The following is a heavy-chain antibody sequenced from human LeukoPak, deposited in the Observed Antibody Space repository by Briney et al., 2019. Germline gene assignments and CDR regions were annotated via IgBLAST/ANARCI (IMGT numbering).Heavy chain of an antibody. J-gene: IGHJ4*02. CDR1: GFTFSSYS. V-gene: IGHV3-21*03. CDR3: TTVLPITIFGVVTVNDY. Sequence: PGGSLRLSCAASGFTFSSYSMNWVRQAPGKGLEWVSSISSSSSYIYYADSVKGRFTISRDNAKNSLYLQMNSLKTEDTAVYYCTTVLPITIFGVVTVNDYWGQGTLVTVSS. CDR2: ISSSSSYI. D-gene: IGHD3-3*01.